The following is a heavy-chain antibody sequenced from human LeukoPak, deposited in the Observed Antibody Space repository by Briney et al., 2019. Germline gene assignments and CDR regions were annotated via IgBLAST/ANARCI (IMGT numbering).Heavy chain of an antibody. V-gene: IGHV1-18*01. D-gene: IGHD6-13*01. CDR2: ISAYHGNT. CDR1: GYTFTSYG. Sequence: GASVKVSCKASGYTFTSYGISWVRQAPGQGLEWMGWISAYHGNTNYAQKLQGRVTMTTDTSTSTAYMELRSLRSDDTAVYYCARGYRLSAYSSSWYSALKNTVKYGTRALGFDYWGQGTLVTVSS. CDR3: ARGYRLSAYSSSWYSALKNTVKYGTRALGFDY. J-gene: IGHJ4*02.